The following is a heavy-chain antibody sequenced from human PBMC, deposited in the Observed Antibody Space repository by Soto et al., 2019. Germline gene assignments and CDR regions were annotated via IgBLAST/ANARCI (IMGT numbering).Heavy chain of an antibody. CDR1: GDAIKSFD. D-gene: IGHD1-1*01. Sequence: ETLSLTCTVSGDAIKSFDWNWIRQSAGKGLEWIGRLSPTGSTDYNPSLQSRITISLGTSENQFSLKLHSVTAADTAMYYCATYPRGTGYFDSWGQGTLVTVSS. CDR2: LSPTGST. V-gene: IGHV4-4*07. J-gene: IGHJ4*02. CDR3: ATYPRGTGYFDS.